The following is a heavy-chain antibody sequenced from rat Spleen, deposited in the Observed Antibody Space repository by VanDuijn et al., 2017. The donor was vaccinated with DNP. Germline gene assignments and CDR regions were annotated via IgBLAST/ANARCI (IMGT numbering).Heavy chain of an antibody. CDR3: ARWYNSGYYFDY. J-gene: IGHJ2*01. CDR1: GFTFSDYY. V-gene: IGHV5-22*01. Sequence: EVHLVESGGGLVQPGRSLKLSCAASGFTFSDYYMAWVRQAPTKGLEWVAYIRFDGATTYYGDSVKGRFTISRDNAKSSLYLQMNSLRSEDMATYYRARWYNSGYYFDYWGQGVMVTVSS. CDR2: IRFDGATT. D-gene: IGHD4-3*01.